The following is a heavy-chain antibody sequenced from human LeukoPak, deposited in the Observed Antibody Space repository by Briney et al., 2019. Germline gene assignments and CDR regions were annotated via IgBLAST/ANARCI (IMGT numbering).Heavy chain of an antibody. Sequence: SVKVSCKASGGTFSSYAIRWVRQAPGQGLEWMGRIIPILGIANYAQKFQGRVTITADKSTSTAYMELSSLRSEDTAVYYCASSGITGVVTMVRGARSNGFMDVWGQGTTVTVSS. CDR3: ASSGITGVVTMVRGARSNGFMDV. CDR2: IIPILGIA. J-gene: IGHJ6*02. CDR1: GGTFSSYA. D-gene: IGHD3-10*01. V-gene: IGHV1-69*04.